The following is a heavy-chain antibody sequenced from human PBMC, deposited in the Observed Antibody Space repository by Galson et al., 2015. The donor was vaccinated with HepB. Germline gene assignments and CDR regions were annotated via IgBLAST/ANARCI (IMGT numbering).Heavy chain of an antibody. Sequence: PALVKPTQTLTLTCTFSGFSLSTSGVGVGWIRQPPGKALEWLALIYWNDDKRYSPSLKSRLTITKDTSRNQVVLTMTNMDPVDTATYYCAHGYYDFWSGYSSNWFDPWGQGTLVTVSS. V-gene: IGHV2-5*01. CDR3: AHGYYDFWSGYSSNWFDP. D-gene: IGHD3-3*01. J-gene: IGHJ5*02. CDR2: IYWNDDK. CDR1: GFSLSTSGVG.